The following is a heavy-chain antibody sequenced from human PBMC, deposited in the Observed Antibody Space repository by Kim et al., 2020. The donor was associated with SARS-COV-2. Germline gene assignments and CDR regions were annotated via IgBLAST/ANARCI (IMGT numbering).Heavy chain of an antibody. Sequence: SETLSLTCSVSRGSISSYYWSWIRQPPGKGLEWIGNIYDSGSTNYNPSLKSRVTISVDTSKNQFSLRLRSVTAADTAVYYCARHRYSYGTIAYYMDVWGKGTTVTVSS. CDR2: IYDSGST. CDR1: RGSISSYY. CDR3: ARHRYSYGTIAYYMDV. J-gene: IGHJ6*03. V-gene: IGHV4-59*08. D-gene: IGHD5-18*01.